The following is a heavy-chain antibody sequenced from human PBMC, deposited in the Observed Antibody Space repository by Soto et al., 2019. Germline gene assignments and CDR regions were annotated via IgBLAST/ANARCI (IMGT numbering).Heavy chain of an antibody. CDR1: GGSFSGYY. D-gene: IGHD3-10*01. J-gene: IGHJ3*02. CDR2: INHSGST. V-gene: IGHV4-34*01. Sequence: SETLSLTCAVYGGSFSGYYWSWIRQPPGKGLEWIGEINHSGSTNYNPSLKSRVTISVDTSKNQFSLKLSSVTAADTAVYYCARDRYYGSRSYYSNAFDIWGQGTMVTVSS. CDR3: ARDRYYGSRSYYSNAFDI.